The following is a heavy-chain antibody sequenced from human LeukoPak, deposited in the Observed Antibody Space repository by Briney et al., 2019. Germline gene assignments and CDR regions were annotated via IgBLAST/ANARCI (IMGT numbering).Heavy chain of an antibody. V-gene: IGHV4-61*02. Sequence: SQTLSLTCTVSGGSISSGSYYWSWIRRPAGKGLEWIGRIYTSGSTNYNPSLKSRVTISVDTSKNQFSLKLSSVTAADTAVYYCARENGGGVVDYWGQGTLVTVSS. J-gene: IGHJ4*02. CDR2: IYTSGST. D-gene: IGHD2-8*02. CDR3: ARENGGGVVDY. CDR1: GGSISSGSYY.